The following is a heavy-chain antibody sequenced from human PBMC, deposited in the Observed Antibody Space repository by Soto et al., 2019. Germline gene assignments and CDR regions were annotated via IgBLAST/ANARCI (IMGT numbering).Heavy chain of an antibody. Sequence: QVQLQQWGAGLLKPSETLSLTCAVYGGSFSGYYWSWIRQPPGKGLEWIGEINHSGSTNYNPSLKSRVTLSVDTSKNQFSLKLSSVTAADTAVYYCARVLRNYDFWSGYKGGADYWGQGTLVTVSS. D-gene: IGHD3-3*01. CDR3: ARVLRNYDFWSGYKGGADY. CDR1: GGSFSGYY. J-gene: IGHJ4*02. V-gene: IGHV4-34*01. CDR2: INHSGST.